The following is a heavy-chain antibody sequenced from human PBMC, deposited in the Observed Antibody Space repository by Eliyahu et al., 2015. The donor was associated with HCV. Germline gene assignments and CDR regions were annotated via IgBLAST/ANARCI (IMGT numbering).Heavy chain of an antibody. J-gene: IGHJ6*03. CDR2: IFANDAK. V-gene: IGHV2-26*01. CDR3: ARVSTELLLWNWWYYLDV. D-gene: IGHD3-10*01. Sequence: VKPTETLTLTCTVSGSSLNNRLGVSWIRQPPGKALEWLAHIFANDAKSYSTSLRSRLTISKDTSRSQVVLTMTNVDPVDTATYYCARVSTELLLWNWWYYLDVWGKGTTVTVSS. CDR1: GSSLNNRLG.